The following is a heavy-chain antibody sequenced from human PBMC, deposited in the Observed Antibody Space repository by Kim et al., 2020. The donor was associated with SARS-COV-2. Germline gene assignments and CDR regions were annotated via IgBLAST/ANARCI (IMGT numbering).Heavy chain of an antibody. CDR1: GYSFTSYW. CDR3: ARQSVGQQPGDWFDP. J-gene: IGHJ5*02. Sequence: GESLKISCKGSGYSFTSYWIGWVRQMPGKGLEWMGIIYPGDSDTRYSPSFQGQVTISADKSISTAYLQWSSLKASDTAMYYCARQSVGQQPGDWFDPWGQGTLVTVSS. CDR2: IYPGDSDT. D-gene: IGHD6-13*01. V-gene: IGHV5-51*01.